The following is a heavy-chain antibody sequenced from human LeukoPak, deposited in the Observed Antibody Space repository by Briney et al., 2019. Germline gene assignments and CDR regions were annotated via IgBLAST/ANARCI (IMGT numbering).Heavy chain of an antibody. D-gene: IGHD3-10*01. V-gene: IGHV4-59*08. CDR1: GGSISSYY. CDR3: ARMPDYYQSWFYP. J-gene: IGHJ5*02. Sequence: SETLSLTCTVSGGSISSYYWSWIRQPPGKGLEWIGYIYYSGSTNYNPSLKSRVTISVDTSKNQFSLKLSSVTAADTAVYYCARMPDYYQSWFYPFGKGTLV. CDR2: IYYSGST.